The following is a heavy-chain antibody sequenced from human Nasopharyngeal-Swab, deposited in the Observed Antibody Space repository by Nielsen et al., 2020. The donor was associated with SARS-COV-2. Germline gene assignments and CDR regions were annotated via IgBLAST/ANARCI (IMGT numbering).Heavy chain of an antibody. V-gene: IGHV4-4*07. Sequence: RQAPGKGLEWIGRIYTSGSTNYNPSLKSRVTMSVDTSKNQFSLKLSSVTAADTAVYYCAGDVGIAAAGNWFDPWGQGTLVTVSS. D-gene: IGHD6-13*01. CDR2: IYTSGST. CDR3: AGDVGIAAAGNWFDP. J-gene: IGHJ5*02.